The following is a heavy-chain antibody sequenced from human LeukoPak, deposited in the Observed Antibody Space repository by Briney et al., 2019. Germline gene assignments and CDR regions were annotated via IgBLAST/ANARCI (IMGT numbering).Heavy chain of an antibody. D-gene: IGHD3-10*01. J-gene: IGHJ4*02. CDR2: ISYDGSNK. CDR3: ARDPRRGLFGERKWVYYFDY. CDR1: GFTFSSYA. Sequence: PGRSLRLSCAASGFTFSSYAMHWVRQAPGKGLEWVAVISYDGSNKYYADSVKGRFTISRDNSKNTLYLQMNSLKAEDTAVYYCARDPRRGLFGERKWVYYFDYWGQGTLVTVSS. V-gene: IGHV3-30-3*01.